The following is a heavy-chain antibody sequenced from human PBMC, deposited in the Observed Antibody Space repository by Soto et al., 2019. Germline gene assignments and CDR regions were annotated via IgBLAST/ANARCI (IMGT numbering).Heavy chain of an antibody. Sequence: GSLRLSCAASGFTFSSYGMHWVRQAPGKGLEWVAVISYDGSNKYYADSVKGRFTISRDNSKNTLYLQMNSLRAEDTAVYYCAKESRISAGGMDVWGQGTTVTVSS. CDR3: AKESRISAGGMDV. D-gene: IGHD2-15*01. J-gene: IGHJ6*02. CDR1: GFTFSSYG. CDR2: ISYDGSNK. V-gene: IGHV3-30*18.